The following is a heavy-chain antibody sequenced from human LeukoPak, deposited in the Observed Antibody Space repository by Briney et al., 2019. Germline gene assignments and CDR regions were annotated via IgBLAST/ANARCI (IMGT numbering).Heavy chain of an antibody. Sequence: SETLSLTCTVPGGSISSYYWSWIRQPPGKGLEWIGYIYYSGSTNYNPSLKSRVTISVDTSKNQFSLKLSSVTAADTAVYYCARSVEGYCRGGSCYYYSYYMDVWGKGTTVTVSS. V-gene: IGHV4-59*01. CDR2: IYYSGST. J-gene: IGHJ6*03. CDR3: ARSVEGYCRGGSCYYYSYYMDV. CDR1: GGSISSYY. D-gene: IGHD2-15*01.